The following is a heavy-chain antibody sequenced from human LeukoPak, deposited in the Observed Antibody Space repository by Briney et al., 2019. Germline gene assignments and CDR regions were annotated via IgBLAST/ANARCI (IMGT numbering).Heavy chain of an antibody. V-gene: IGHV3-30*18. CDR2: ISDDGRKR. D-gene: IGHD2-15*01. CDR3: AKDRSSTWSFDY. CDR1: GFTFSTSG. J-gene: IGHJ4*02. Sequence: GGSLRLSCATSGFTFSTSGVHWVRQAPGKGLEWVAVISDDGRKRYYTDSVKGRFTISRDSAKNTVYLQMNSLKTEDTAVYHCAKDRSSTWSFDYWGQGALVTVSS.